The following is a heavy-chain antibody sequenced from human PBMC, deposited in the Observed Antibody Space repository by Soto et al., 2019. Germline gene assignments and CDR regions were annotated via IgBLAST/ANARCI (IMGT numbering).Heavy chain of an antibody. CDR2: INHSGST. V-gene: IGHV4-34*01. Sequence: SETLSLTCAVYGGSFSGYYWSWIRQPPGKGLEWIGEINHSGSTNYNPSLKSRVTISVDTSKNQFSLKLSSVTAADTAVYYCARGLIVVVVAATRGRNWFDPWGQGTLVTVS. J-gene: IGHJ5*02. D-gene: IGHD2-15*01. CDR3: ARGLIVVVVAATRGRNWFDP. CDR1: GGSFSGYY.